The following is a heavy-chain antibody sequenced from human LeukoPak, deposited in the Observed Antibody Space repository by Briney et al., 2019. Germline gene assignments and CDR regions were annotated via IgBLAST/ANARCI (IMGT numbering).Heavy chain of an antibody. CDR3: ARDSISGPFFDY. D-gene: IGHD6-19*01. V-gene: IGHV4-61*01. J-gene: IGHJ4*02. CDR1: GGSISSSSSY. Sequence: PSETLSLTCSVSGGSISSSSSYWSWIRQPPGKGLEWIGYIYYSGSTNYNPSLKSRVTISVDTSKNQFSLKLSSVTAADTAVYYCARDSISGPFFDYWGQGTLVTVSS. CDR2: IYYSGST.